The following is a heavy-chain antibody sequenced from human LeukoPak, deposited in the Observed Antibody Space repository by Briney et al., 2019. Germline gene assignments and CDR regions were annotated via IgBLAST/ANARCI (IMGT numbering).Heavy chain of an antibody. CDR2: ISDIGGHT. D-gene: IGHD3-10*01. J-gene: IGHJ4*02. CDR3: AKVTRYYYGSGSYMNYFDY. CDR1: GFTFSSYA. Sequence: GGSLRLSCAASGFTFSSYAMSWVRQAPGKGLEWVSIISDIGGHTYYADSVKGRFTITRDNSKNTLHVQMSSLRAEDAAVYYCAKVTRYYYGSGSYMNYFDYWGQGTLVTVSS. V-gene: IGHV3-23*01.